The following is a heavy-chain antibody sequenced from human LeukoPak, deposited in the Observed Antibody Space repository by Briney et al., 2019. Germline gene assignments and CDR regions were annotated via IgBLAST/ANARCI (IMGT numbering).Heavy chain of an antibody. Sequence: SETLSLTCAVYGGSLSNYYWSWIRQPPGRGLEWVGEINHRGSTKYNPSLKSRVTISVDMSKNQFSLQLTSVTAADTAVYYCARGPASGSNFAWFDPWGQGTLVTVSS. V-gene: IGHV4-34*01. CDR3: ARGPASGSNFAWFDP. CDR1: GGSLSNYY. CDR2: INHRGST. J-gene: IGHJ5*02. D-gene: IGHD3-10*01.